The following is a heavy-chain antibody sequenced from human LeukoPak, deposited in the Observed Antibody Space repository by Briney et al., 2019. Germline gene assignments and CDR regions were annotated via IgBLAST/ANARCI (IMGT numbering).Heavy chain of an antibody. J-gene: IGHJ4*02. CDR1: GGSISSTNYY. CDR2: IYYYGTT. CDR3: ARIEYSSSSLDF. Sequence: SETLSLTCTVSGGSISSTNYYWAWIRQPPGKGLGWIGNIYYYGTTYYNPSLKSRVTISVDTSRNQFSLKVNSLTAADTAVYYCARIEYSSSSLDFWGQGTLVTVSS. D-gene: IGHD6-6*01. V-gene: IGHV4-39*01.